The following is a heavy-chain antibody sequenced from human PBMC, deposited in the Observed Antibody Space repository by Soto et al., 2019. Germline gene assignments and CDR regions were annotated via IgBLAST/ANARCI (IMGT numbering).Heavy chain of an antibody. J-gene: IGHJ5*02. Sequence: PSETLSLTCGVSGGSISPINWWSWVRQTPGKGLEWIGEIYHTGTTDYNPSLKSRVTISIDTSKNQLSLKMNSVTPSDTAVYYCARDWGPYWFDPWGQGILVTVSS. CDR1: GGSISPINW. V-gene: IGHV4-4*02. CDR2: IYHTGTT. D-gene: IGHD3-16*01. CDR3: ARDWGPYWFDP.